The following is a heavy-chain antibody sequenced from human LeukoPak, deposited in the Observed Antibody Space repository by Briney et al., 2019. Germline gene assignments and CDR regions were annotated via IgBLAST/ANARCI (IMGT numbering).Heavy chain of an antibody. D-gene: IGHD6-13*01. CDR3: ARALGATAVNNWFDP. CDR2: IWYDGSNK. Sequence: ESGGGVVQPGRSLRLSCAASGFTFSSYGTHWVRQAPGKGLEWVAVIWYDGSNKYYADSVKGRFTISRDSSKNTLYLQMNSLRAEDTAVYYCARALGATAVNNWFDPWGQGTLVTVSS. J-gene: IGHJ5*02. CDR1: GFTFSSYG. V-gene: IGHV3-33*01.